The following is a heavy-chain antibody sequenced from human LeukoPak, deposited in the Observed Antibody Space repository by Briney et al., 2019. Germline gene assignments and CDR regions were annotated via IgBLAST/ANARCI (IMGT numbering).Heavy chain of an antibody. D-gene: IGHD2-2*02. CDR2: IYDSGST. Sequence: PSETLSLTCIVSGGSISTYYWSWIRQPPGKGLEWIGYIYDSGSTTYNPSLKSRVTISEDTSKRQFSLKLRSVTAADTAVYYCARVVGRYCSSTSCYIDYWGQGTLVTVSS. V-gene: IGHV4-59*01. CDR3: ARVVGRYCSSTSCYIDY. J-gene: IGHJ4*02. CDR1: GGSISTYY.